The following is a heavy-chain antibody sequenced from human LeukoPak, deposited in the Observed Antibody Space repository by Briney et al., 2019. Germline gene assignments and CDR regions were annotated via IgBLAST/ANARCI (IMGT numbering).Heavy chain of an antibody. CDR1: GYIFTTYA. J-gene: IGHJ4*02. Sequence: ASVKVSCKASGYIFTTYAVNWVRQAPGQGLEWMGWINTNTGNPTYAQDFTGRFVFSLDTPVSTAYLQISSLKAEDTAVYYCARDFSYDYVWGTYYDYWGQGTLVTVSS. V-gene: IGHV7-4-1*02. D-gene: IGHD3-16*01. CDR2: INTNTGNP. CDR3: ARDFSYDYVWGTYYDY.